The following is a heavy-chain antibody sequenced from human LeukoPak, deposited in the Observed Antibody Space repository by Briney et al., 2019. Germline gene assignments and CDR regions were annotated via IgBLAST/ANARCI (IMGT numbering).Heavy chain of an antibody. CDR1: GYTFSDYY. CDR2: INPDSGGT. Sequence: ASVKVSCKASGYTFSDYYMHWVRQAPGQGLEWMGWINPDSGGTNLAQKFQGRVTMTRDTSISTVYMELSRLRSDDTAVYYCARALRGYTGNYYAYGAQGPRVTVS. CDR3: ARALRGYTGNYYAY. D-gene: IGHD6-25*01. V-gene: IGHV1-2*02. J-gene: IGHJ4*02.